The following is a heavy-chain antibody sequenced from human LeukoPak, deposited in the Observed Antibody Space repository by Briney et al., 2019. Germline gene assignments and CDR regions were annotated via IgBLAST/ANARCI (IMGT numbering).Heavy chain of an antibody. CDR2: IYTNGGA. Sequence: KASETLSLTCTGSAGSVTSGNHYWNWIRQPAGKGLEWIGRIYTNGGASYNPSLKSRVTISIDASKNHFSLMLSSVTAADTAVYYCAREPPGYWGQGTLVTVSS. CDR3: AREPPGY. J-gene: IGHJ4*02. CDR1: AGSVTSGNHY. V-gene: IGHV4-61*02.